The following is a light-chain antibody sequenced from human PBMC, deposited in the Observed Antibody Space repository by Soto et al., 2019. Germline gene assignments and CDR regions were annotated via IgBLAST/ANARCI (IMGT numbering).Light chain of an antibody. Sequence: QSVLTQPPSASGSPGQSVTISCTGTTSDVGGYNYVSWYQQYPGKAPKLIMYDVSKRPSGVPDRFTGSKSGNTASLTVSGLRAEDEADYYCNSYGGSDNYVFGTGTKVTVL. CDR1: TSDVGGYNY. CDR3: NSYGGSDNYV. CDR2: DVS. J-gene: IGLJ1*01. V-gene: IGLV2-8*01.